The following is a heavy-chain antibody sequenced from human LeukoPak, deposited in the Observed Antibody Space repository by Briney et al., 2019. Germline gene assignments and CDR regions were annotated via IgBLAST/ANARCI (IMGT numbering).Heavy chain of an antibody. J-gene: IGHJ5*02. CDR1: GYSFSDYY. CDR2: INPDSGGT. D-gene: IGHD5-12*01. CDR3: TREARAGNWFDP. Sequence: ASVKVSCKASGYSFSDYYIHWLRQAPGQGLEWMGWINPDSGGTNYAQRFQGGVTMTRDTSITTVYVELSRLRSDDTAVFYCTREARAGNWFDPWGQGTPVIVSS. V-gene: IGHV1-2*02.